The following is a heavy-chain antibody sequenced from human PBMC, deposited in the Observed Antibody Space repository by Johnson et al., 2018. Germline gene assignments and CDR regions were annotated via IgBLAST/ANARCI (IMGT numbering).Heavy chain of an antibody. CDR2: INSDGTRT. CDR1: GFTFSDLW. Sequence: EVQLVETGGDLVQPGGSLRLSCAASGFTFSDLWMPWVRQVQGAGLVWVSHINSDGTRTPYADPVKGRLPISRDNAKNPLYLQMNSLREEDTAVYYCARDPLEHGSNFASWGQGTLVTVSS. J-gene: IGHJ4*02. V-gene: IGHV3-74*01. D-gene: IGHD5-24*01. CDR3: ARDPLEHGSNFAS.